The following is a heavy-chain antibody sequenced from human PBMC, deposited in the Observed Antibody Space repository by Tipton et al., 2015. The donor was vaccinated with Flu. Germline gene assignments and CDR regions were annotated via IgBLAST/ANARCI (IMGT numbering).Heavy chain of an antibody. CDR2: FNWNGGST. J-gene: IGHJ4*02. V-gene: IGHV3-20*04. CDR1: GFTFNDYG. Sequence: SLRLSCATSGFTFNDYGMSWVRQAPGKGLEWVSGFNWNGGSTGYAGSVKGRFTISRDNAKNSLYLQMNSLRAEDTALYYCARRQEISDYIWGSYPYFDYWGQGTLVTVSS. CDR3: ARRQEISDYIWGSYPYFDY. D-gene: IGHD3-16*02.